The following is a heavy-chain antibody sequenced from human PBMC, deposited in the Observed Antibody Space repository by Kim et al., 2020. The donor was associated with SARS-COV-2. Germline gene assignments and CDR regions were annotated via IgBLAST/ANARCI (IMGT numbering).Heavy chain of an antibody. CDR3: TTAGYPIVVVPAAIFWDAFDI. D-gene: IGHD2-2*01. J-gene: IGHJ3*02. V-gene: IGHV3-15*01. CDR2: IKSKTDGGTT. Sequence: GGSLRLSCAASGFTFSNAWMSWVRQAPGKGLEWVGRIKSKTDGGTTDYAAPVKGRFTISRDDSKNTLYLQMNSLKTEDTAVYYCTTAGYPIVVVPAAIFWDAFDIWGQGTMVTVSS. CDR1: GFTFSNAW.